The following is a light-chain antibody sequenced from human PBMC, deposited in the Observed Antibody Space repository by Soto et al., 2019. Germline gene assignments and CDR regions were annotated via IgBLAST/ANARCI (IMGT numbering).Light chain of an antibody. J-gene: IGKJ5*01. CDR3: QQRSNWPPST. CDR1: QSIXRH. V-gene: IGKV3-11*01. CDR2: DAS. Sequence: IVLTQSPCTLSLSPGERATLSCRASQSIXRHLAWYQQKPGQATRLLSXDASNRATGIPARFSGSGSGTDFTLTISSLEPEDFAVYYCQQRSNWPPSTVGQGTRLEIK.